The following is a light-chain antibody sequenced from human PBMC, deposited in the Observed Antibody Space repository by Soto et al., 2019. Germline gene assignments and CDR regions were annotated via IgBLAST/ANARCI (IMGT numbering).Light chain of an antibody. V-gene: IGKV1-5*01. CDR3: QKFTSAPFT. J-gene: IGKJ4*01. CDR2: DAS. CDR1: QGIVRW. Sequence: DIQMTQSPSTLSASVGDRVTITCRASQGIVRWLAWYQQKPGKAPKLLIYDASSLESGVPSRFSGSGSGTDFTLTISSLQPEDVAIYYCQKFTSAPFTFGGGTKVDI.